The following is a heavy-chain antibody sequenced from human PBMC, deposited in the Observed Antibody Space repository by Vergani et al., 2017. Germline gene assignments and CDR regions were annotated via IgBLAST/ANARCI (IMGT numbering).Heavy chain of an antibody. J-gene: IGHJ2*01. CDR2: IYHSGNT. D-gene: IGHD2-21*01. CDR1: GYSISSGYY. V-gene: IGHV4-38-2*02. CDR3: ASAFYCGGDCYSWYFDL. Sequence: QVQLQESGPGLVKPSETLSLTCTVFGYSISSGYYWGWIRQPPGKGLEWVGSIYHSGNTYYNPSLKSRVTISVDTSRNQFSLKLTSVTAADTAVYYCASAFYCGGDCYSWYFDLWGRGTLVTVSS.